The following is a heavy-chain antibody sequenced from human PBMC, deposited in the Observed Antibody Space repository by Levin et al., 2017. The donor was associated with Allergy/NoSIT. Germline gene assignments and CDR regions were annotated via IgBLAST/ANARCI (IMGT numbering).Heavy chain of an antibody. D-gene: IGHD1-1*01. J-gene: IGHJ4*02. Sequence: GGSLRLSCAASGFTFSISGMHWVRQAPGKGLEWVAMISYDGGTEYYADSVEGRFTISRDNSMDTLYLQMNSLRAEDTAVYYCAKDGTERAFDNWGQGTLVTVSS. V-gene: IGHV3-30*18. CDR3: AKDGTERAFDN. CDR1: GFTFSISG. CDR2: ISYDGGTE.